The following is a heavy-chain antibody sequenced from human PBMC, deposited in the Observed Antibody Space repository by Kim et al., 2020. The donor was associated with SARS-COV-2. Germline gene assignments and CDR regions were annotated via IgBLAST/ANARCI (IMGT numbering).Heavy chain of an antibody. CDR1: GYTFTSYA. Sequence: ASVKVYCKASGYTFTSYAMNWVRQAPGQGLEWMGWINTNTGNPTYAQGLTGRFVFSLDTSVSTAYLQISSLKAEDTAVYYCARAGGTYYDILTGFHYYYGMDVWGQGTTVTVSS. CDR3: ARAGGTYYDILTGFHYYYGMDV. V-gene: IGHV7-4-1*02. J-gene: IGHJ6*02. CDR2: INTNTGNP. D-gene: IGHD3-9*01.